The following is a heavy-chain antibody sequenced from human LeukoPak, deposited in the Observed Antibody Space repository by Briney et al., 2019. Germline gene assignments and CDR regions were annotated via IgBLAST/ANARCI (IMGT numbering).Heavy chain of an antibody. CDR2: IYYSGST. J-gene: IGHJ3*02. D-gene: IGHD3-22*01. CDR1: GGSFSGYY. CDR3: ARDRDDYYDSSGYYRAFDI. Sequence: SETLSLTCAVYGGSFSGYYWSWIRRPPGKGLEWIGYIYYSGSTNYNPSLKSRVTISVDTSKNQFSLKLSSVTAADTAVYYCARDRDDYYDSSGYYRAFDIWGQGTMVTVSS. V-gene: IGHV4-59*01.